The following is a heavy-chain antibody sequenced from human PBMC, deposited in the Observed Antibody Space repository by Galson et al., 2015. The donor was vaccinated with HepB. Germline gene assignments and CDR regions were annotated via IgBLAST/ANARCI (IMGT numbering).Heavy chain of an antibody. CDR1: GFTFNNYG. CDR3: AKRSASGAYYDS. V-gene: IGHV3-23*01. Sequence: SLRLSCAASGFTFNNYGMAWVRQAPGKGPEWVSTITASGGDTFYAGSVKGRFTTSRDNSKNMFLLQMNSLRAEDSAEYYCAKRSASGAYYDSWGQGTLVTVSS. D-gene: IGHD3-10*01. J-gene: IGHJ4*02. CDR2: ITASGGDT.